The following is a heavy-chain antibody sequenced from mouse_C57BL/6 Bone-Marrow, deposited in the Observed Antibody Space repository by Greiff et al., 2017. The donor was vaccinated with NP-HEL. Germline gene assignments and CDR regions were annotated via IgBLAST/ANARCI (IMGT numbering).Heavy chain of an antibody. J-gene: IGHJ1*03. CDR3: ARRLTTVVARGYFDV. CDR1: GYTFTSYW. V-gene: IGHV1-55*01. CDR2: IYPGSGST. D-gene: IGHD1-1*01. Sequence: QVQLQQSGAELVKPGASVKMSCKASGYTFTSYWITWVKQRPGQGLEWIGDIYPGSGSTNYNEKFKSKATLTVDTSSSTAYMQLSSLTSEDSAVYYCARRLTTVVARGYFDVWGTGTTVTVSS.